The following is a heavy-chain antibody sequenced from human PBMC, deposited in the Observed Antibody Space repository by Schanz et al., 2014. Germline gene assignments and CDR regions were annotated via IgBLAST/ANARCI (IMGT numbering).Heavy chain of an antibody. CDR3: ARDQASTH. Sequence: VQLVESGGGVVRPGRSLRLSCAASGFRVITNYMTWVRQAPGKGLEWVSAISGSGGSTYYADSVKGGFTISRDDSKNTLHLQMNSLRSEDTAIYFCARDQASTHWGQGTPVTVSS. CDR1: GFRVITNY. V-gene: IGHV3-23*04. J-gene: IGHJ4*02. CDR2: SGSGGST.